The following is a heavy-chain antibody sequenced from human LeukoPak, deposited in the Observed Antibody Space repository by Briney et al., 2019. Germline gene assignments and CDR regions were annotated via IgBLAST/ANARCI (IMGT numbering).Heavy chain of an antibody. V-gene: IGHV4-34*01. CDR2: IHHRAGA. CDR1: GGSFTDYY. CDR3: ARGPVRDDGLTGISYYFGLDV. J-gene: IGHJ6*02. Sequence: SETLSLTCAVYGGSFTDYYWSWIRHLPGKGLEWIGEIHHRAGANYNPSLRGRVTISADTSENQFSLHLTSVTAADTATFYCARGPVRDDGLTGISYYFGLDVWGHGTTVTVFS. D-gene: IGHD2-21*02.